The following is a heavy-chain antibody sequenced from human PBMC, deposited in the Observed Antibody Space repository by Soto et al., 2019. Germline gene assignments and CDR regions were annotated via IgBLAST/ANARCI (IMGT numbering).Heavy chain of an antibody. J-gene: IGHJ4*02. CDR1: GGSVSSGSYY. CDR3: ARAGGDYGGNFDY. Sequence: SETLSLTCTVSGGSVSSGSYYWSWIRQPPGKGLEWIGYIYYSGSTNYNPSLKSRVTISVDTSKNQFSLKLSSVTAADTAVYYCARAGGDYGGNFDYWGQGTLVTAPQ. D-gene: IGHD4-17*01. CDR2: IYYSGST. V-gene: IGHV4-61*01.